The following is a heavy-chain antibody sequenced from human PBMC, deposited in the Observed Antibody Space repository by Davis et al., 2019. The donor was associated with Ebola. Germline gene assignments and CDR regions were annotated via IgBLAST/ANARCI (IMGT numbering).Heavy chain of an antibody. Sequence: ASVKVSCKASGYTFTSYAMHWVRQAPGQRLEWMGWINAGSGNTKYSQKFQGRVTITRDTSASTAYMELSSLRSEDTAVYYCARDTTYSSGSDIWGQGTMVTVSS. J-gene: IGHJ3*02. D-gene: IGHD6-19*01. CDR2: INAGSGNT. CDR1: GYTFTSYA. CDR3: ARDTTYSSGSDI. V-gene: IGHV1-3*01.